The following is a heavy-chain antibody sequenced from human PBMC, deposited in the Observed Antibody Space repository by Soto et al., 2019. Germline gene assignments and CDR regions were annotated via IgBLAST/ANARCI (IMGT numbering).Heavy chain of an antibody. CDR2: IIPIFGTA. CDR1: GGTFSSYA. D-gene: IGHD6-6*01. J-gene: IGHJ5*02. V-gene: IGHV1-69*12. CDR3: ARDAIPYSSSSGRWFDP. Sequence: QVQLVQSGAEVKKPGSSVKVSCKASGGTFSSYAISWVRQAPGQGLEWMGGIIPIFGTANYAQKFQGRVTIPADESTSTAYMELSSLRSEDTAVYYCARDAIPYSSSSGRWFDPWGQGTLVTVSS.